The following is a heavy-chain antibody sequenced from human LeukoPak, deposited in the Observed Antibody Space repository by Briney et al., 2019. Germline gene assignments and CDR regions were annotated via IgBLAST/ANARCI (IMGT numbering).Heavy chain of an antibody. CDR2: IYSRGST. Sequence: SETLSLTCTVSGGSIISTTYYWGWIRQPPGKGLEWIGSIYSRGSTYYNPSLKSRVTISVDTSKNQFSLKLSSVTAADTAVYYCARDAHLGYYYMDVWGKGTTVTISS. J-gene: IGHJ6*03. V-gene: IGHV4-39*07. CDR1: GGSIISTTYY. D-gene: IGHD7-27*01. CDR3: ARDAHLGYYYMDV.